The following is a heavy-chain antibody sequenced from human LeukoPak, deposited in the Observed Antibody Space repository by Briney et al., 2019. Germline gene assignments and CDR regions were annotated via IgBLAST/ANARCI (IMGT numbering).Heavy chain of an antibody. CDR3: ARAATYNWNDVNY. Sequence: PGGSLRLSCAASGFTFSDYYMSWIRQAPGKGLEWVSYISSSGSTIYYADSVKGRFTISRDNAKNSVYLQMNSLRAEDTAVYYCARAATYNWNDVNYWGQGTLVTVSS. CDR2: ISSSGSTI. J-gene: IGHJ4*02. CDR1: GFTFSDYY. D-gene: IGHD1-20*01. V-gene: IGHV3-11*01.